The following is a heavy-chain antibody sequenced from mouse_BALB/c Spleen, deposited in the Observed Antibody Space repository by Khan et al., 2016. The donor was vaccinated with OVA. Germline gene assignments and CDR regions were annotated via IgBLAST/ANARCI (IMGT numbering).Heavy chain of an antibody. D-gene: IGHD2-1*01. V-gene: IGHV9-3-1*01. CDR2: INTYTGEP. J-gene: IGHJ3*01. CDR3: ARSNGNYWFAY. CDR1: RYTFTNYG. Sequence: QIQLVQSGPELKKPGETVKISCKASRYTFTNYGMNWVKQAPGKGLKWMGWINTYTGEPTYADDFKGRFAFSLETSASTAYLQINNLKNEDTTTSFCARSNGNYWFAYWGQGTLVTVSA.